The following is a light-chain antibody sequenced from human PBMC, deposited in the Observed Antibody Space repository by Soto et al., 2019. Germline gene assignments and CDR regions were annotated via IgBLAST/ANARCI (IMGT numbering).Light chain of an antibody. CDR2: GAS. CDR3: QQYNTWPPRLT. J-gene: IGKJ4*01. Sequence: EIVLTQSPDTLSLSTGERDTLSCRATESVVSNYLAWYQLRPGQAPRLLIYGASTRATDIPARFSGSGSGTEFTLTISGLQSADSAVYYCQQYNTWPPRLTFGGGTKVDNK. V-gene: IGKV3-15*01. CDR1: ESVVSN.